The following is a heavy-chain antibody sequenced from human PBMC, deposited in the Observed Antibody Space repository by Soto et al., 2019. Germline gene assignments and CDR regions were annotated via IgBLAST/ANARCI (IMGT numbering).Heavy chain of an antibody. J-gene: IGHJ5*01. CDR3: ARLEWLSLADWLDS. V-gene: IGHV5-51*01. CDR1: GYSFTNYW. D-gene: IGHD3-3*01. Sequence: GESLKISCKGSGYSFTNYWIGWVRQMPGKGLEWMGMIYPDDSDTKYSPSFQGQVTFSADKSINTAYLQWSSLKASDTAIYYCARLEWLSLADWLDSWGQGTLVTVYS. CDR2: IYPDDSDT.